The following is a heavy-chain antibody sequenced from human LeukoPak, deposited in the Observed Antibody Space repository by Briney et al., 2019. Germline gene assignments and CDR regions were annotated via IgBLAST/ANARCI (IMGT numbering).Heavy chain of an antibody. CDR3: AGSTVTPLGSCEY. D-gene: IGHD4-17*01. CDR1: GVTVSSNY. CDR2: ICSGGST. Sequence: GGSLRLSCAASGVTVSSNYMNWVRQAPGKGLEWVSVICSGGSTYYADSVKGRFTISRDNSKNTLYLQMNSLRAEDTAVYYCAGSTVTPLGSCEYWGQGTLVTVSS. J-gene: IGHJ4*01. V-gene: IGHV3-53*01.